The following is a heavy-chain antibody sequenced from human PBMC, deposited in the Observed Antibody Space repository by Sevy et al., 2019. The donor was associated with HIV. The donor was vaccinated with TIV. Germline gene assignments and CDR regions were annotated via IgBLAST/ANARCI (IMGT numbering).Heavy chain of an antibody. CDR1: GFNFSTYA. Sequence: GGSLRLSCAASGFNFSTYAMHWVRQAPGKGLEWVAVISYDGTNKYYADSVKGRFTISRDNSRNVLYLQLNSLRTDDTAVFYCAKDQTQDFGDRLDPWGQGTLVTVSS. CDR3: AKDQTQDFGDRLDP. V-gene: IGHV3-30*18. J-gene: IGHJ5*02. D-gene: IGHD3-10*01. CDR2: ISYDGTNK.